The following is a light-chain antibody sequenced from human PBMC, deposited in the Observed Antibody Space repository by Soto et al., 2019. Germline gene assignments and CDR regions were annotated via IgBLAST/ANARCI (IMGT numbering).Light chain of an antibody. CDR2: ENN. CDR3: QSYDRSLSGYV. CDR1: SSNIGAGYE. J-gene: IGLJ1*01. V-gene: IGLV1-40*01. Sequence: QAVVTQPPSVSAAPGQRVTISCTGSSSNIGAGYEAHWYQQVPGTAPKLLIYENNNRPSGVPDRFSGSKSGTSASLATTGLQVEHQAEYYCQSYDRSLSGYVFGTGTKVTVL.